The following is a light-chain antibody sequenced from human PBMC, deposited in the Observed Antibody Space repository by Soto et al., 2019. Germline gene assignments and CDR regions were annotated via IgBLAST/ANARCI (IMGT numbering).Light chain of an antibody. V-gene: IGKV3-11*01. CDR2: ETS. CDR1: QSVSSN. CDR3: QQRGTWPYT. Sequence: EIVLTQSPATLSLSPGERATLSCRASQSVSSNLAWYQEHPCQAPKLVIYETSNRATGIPARFSGSGSGTDFTLTISSLEPEDFAVYYCQQRGTWPYTFGQGTKLEIK. J-gene: IGKJ2*01.